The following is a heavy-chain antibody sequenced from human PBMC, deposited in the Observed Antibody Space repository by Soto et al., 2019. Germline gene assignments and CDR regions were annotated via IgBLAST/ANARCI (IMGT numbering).Heavy chain of an antibody. V-gene: IGHV3-48*02. CDR1: GFTISGCS. Sequence: PGGSLRLSCEASGFTISGCSMNWVRQAPGKGLEWLAYITIRTGNILYADSVRGRFTISADNAENSVFLQMNSLRDEDTAVYYCARVRCGGIVLVPAAMSCFYGMDVWGQGTTVTVSS. J-gene: IGHJ6*02. D-gene: IGHD2-2*01. CDR2: ITIRTGNI. CDR3: ARVRCGGIVLVPAAMSCFYGMDV.